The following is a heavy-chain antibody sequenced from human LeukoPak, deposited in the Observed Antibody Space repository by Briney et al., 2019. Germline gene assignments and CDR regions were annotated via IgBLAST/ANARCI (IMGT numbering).Heavy chain of an antibody. J-gene: IGHJ4*02. CDR3: ARXXADCXSTSCSYYFDY. Sequence: GGSLRLSCAASGFTVSSNYMSWVRQAPGKGLEWVSVIYSGGSTYYADSVKGRFTISRDNSKNTLYLQMNSLRAEDTAVYYCARXXADCXSTSCSYYFDYWGQGTLVTVSS. D-gene: IGHD2-2*01. CDR1: GFTVSSNY. V-gene: IGHV3-53*01. CDR2: IYSGGST.